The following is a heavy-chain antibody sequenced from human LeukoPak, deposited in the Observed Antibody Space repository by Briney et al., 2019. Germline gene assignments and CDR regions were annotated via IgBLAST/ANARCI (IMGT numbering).Heavy chain of an antibody. CDR2: IWYDGSNK. Sequence: TGGSLRLSCAASGFTFSSYGMHWVRQAPGKGLEWVAVIWYDGSNKYYADSVKGRFTISRDNSKNTLYLQMNSLRAEDTAVYYCARELAWTTENAFDIWGQGTMVTVSS. V-gene: IGHV3-33*01. CDR1: GFTFSSYG. CDR3: ARELAWTTENAFDI. D-gene: IGHD1-14*01. J-gene: IGHJ3*02.